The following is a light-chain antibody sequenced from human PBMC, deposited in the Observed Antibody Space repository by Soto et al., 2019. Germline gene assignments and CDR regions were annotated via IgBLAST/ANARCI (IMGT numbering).Light chain of an antibody. J-gene: IGLJ1*01. CDR2: EAA. CDR3: CSFAGTSYV. Sequence: QSVLTQPASVSGSPGQSITLSCTGTSIDVGTYNLVSWYQQHPGKAPKLIIYEAAKRPSGVSNRFSGSRSANTAFLTISGLQAEDEADYYCCSFAGTSYVFGTGTKVTVL. CDR1: SIDVGTYNL. V-gene: IGLV2-23*01.